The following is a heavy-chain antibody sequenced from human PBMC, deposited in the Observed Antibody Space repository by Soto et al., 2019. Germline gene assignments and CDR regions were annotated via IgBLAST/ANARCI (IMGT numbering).Heavy chain of an antibody. J-gene: IGHJ4*02. V-gene: IGHV4-59*01. CDR1: GGSMSSNY. CDR2: IYYTGST. Sequence: SETLPLTCTVSGGSMSSNYWTWIRQSPGKGLEWIGYIYYTGSTKYNPSLKSRVTISLDTSKNQFSLRLTSVTSADTAVYYCARGGSYGDFFDYWGQGAQVTVS. D-gene: IGHD4-17*01. CDR3: ARGGSYGDFFDY.